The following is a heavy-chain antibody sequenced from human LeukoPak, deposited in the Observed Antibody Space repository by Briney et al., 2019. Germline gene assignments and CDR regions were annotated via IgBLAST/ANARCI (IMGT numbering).Heavy chain of an antibody. Sequence: SETLSLTCTVSGGSISSSSYYWGWIRQPPGKGLEWIGSIYYSGSTYYNPSLKSRVTISVDTSKNQFSLKLSSVTAADTAVYYCARYRITMVRGSWFDPWGQGTLVTVSS. CDR3: ARYRITMVRGSWFDP. CDR2: IYYSGST. D-gene: IGHD3-10*01. V-gene: IGHV4-39*01. CDR1: GGSISSSSYY. J-gene: IGHJ5*02.